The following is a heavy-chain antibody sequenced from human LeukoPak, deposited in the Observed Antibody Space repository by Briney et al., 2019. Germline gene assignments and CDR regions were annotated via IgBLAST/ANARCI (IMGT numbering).Heavy chain of an antibody. D-gene: IGHD3-10*01. CDR3: ARDQTYSGSGIYTYFDY. CDR1: GASISSGGYY. V-gene: IGHV4-61*02. Sequence: SETLSLTCTVSGASISSGGYYGSWIRRPAGKGLEYLGRIYSTGSTNYNPSLRSRVTISVDTSKNHFSLKLSSVTAADTAVYYCARDQTYSGSGIYTYFDYWGQGILVTVSS. CDR2: IYSTGST. J-gene: IGHJ4*02.